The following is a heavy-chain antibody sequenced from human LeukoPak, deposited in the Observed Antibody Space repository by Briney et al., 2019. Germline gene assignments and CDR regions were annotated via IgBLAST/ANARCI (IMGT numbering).Heavy chain of an antibody. J-gene: IGHJ4*02. D-gene: IGHD4-23*01. CDR1: GGSFSDYY. CDR2: INHSGST. CDR3: ARLLGSNTNYFDY. Sequence: SETLSLTCAVYGGSFSDYYWNWIRPPPGKGLEWIGEINHSGSTDYNPSLNSRVTISVDTSKNQFSLKLNSVTAADTAVYHCARLLGSNTNYFDYWGQGTLVTVSS. V-gene: IGHV4-34*01.